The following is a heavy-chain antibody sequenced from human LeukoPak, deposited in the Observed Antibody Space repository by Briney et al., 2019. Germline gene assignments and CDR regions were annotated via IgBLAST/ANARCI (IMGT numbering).Heavy chain of an antibody. Sequence: PGGSLRLSCAASGFTFSDYYMIWIRQAPGKGLEWFSYISKSGGDTKYADSVKGRFTISRDNAKNSLYLQMNSLRADDTAVYYCARVRQSGSPLDYWGQGTLVTVSS. J-gene: IGHJ4*02. CDR3: ARVRQSGSPLDY. V-gene: IGHV3-11*05. CDR2: ISKSGGDT. D-gene: IGHD1-26*01. CDR1: GFTFSDYY.